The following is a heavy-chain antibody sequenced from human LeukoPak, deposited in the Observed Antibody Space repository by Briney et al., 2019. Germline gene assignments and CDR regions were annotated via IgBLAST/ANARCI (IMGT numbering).Heavy chain of an antibody. CDR3: ARGTVGATSYYYDFYYLDV. D-gene: IGHD1-26*01. CDR2: IRNKAYSDTT. J-gene: IGHJ6*03. Sequence: GGSLRLSCAASGFTLSDHYMDWVRQPPGRGLEWVGRIRNKAYSDTTEYAASVKDRFTISRDGSKNTLYLQMNSLKTEDTAVYYYARGTVGATSYYYDFYYLDVWGKGTTVTVSS. CDR1: GFTLSDHY. V-gene: IGHV3-72*01.